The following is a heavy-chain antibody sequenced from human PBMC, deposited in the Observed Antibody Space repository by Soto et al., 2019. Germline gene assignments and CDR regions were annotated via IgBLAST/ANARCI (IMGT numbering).Heavy chain of an antibody. V-gene: IGHV1-3*01. CDR1: GYTFTSYA. Sequence: QVQLVQSGAEVKKPGASVKVSCKASGYTFTSYAMHWVRQAPGQRLEWMGWINAGNGNTKYSQKCQGRVTITRDTSASTAYMELSSLRSEDTAVYYCARGGNWNHGLDPWGQGTLVTVSS. D-gene: IGHD1-20*01. CDR2: INAGNGNT. CDR3: ARGGNWNHGLDP. J-gene: IGHJ5*02.